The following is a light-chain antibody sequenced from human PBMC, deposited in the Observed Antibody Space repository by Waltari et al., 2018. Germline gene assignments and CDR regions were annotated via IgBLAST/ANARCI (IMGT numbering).Light chain of an antibody. CDR3: QQYYVTPRT. J-gene: IGKJ1*01. CDR1: QSILFTARNKSY. Sequence: IVMTQSPDSLAVSLGERGTINCKSSQSILFTARNKSYLAWYQQKPGQPPKLLIYWASTREAGVPDRFSGTGSGTDFTLTISSLQAEDVAVYYCQQYYVTPRTFGQGTKVEI. CDR2: WAS. V-gene: IGKV4-1*01.